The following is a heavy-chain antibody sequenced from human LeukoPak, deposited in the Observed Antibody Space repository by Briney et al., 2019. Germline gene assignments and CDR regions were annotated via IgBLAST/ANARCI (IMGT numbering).Heavy chain of an antibody. CDR1: GYTFTSYH. CDR3: VRVPPGTTIYAY. V-gene: IGHV1-8*01. J-gene: IGHJ4*02. D-gene: IGHD1-14*01. Sequence: ASVTVSCTASGYTFTSYHINWVRQATGQGLEWVGWMNPNNSDIGYAQKFQGRVTMTRNTSIGTAYMELSSLRSEDTAIYYCVRVPPGTTIYAYWGQGTLVTVPS. CDR2: MNPNNSDI.